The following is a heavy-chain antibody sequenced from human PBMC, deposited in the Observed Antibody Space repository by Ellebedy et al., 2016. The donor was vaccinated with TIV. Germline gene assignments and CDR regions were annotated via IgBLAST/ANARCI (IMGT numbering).Heavy chain of an antibody. D-gene: IGHD3-16*01. CDR1: GFTFSTYP. V-gene: IGHV3-23*01. CDR3: ARTSTMTTFGASDF. J-gene: IGHJ3*01. Sequence: GESLKISCAASGFTFSTYPMNWVRQAPGKGLEWVSAISGSGGSTYYADSVKGRFTISRDNSKNTLYLQLNSLRAKDAALYYCARTSTMTTFGASDFWGQGTMVTVSS. CDR2: ISGSGGST.